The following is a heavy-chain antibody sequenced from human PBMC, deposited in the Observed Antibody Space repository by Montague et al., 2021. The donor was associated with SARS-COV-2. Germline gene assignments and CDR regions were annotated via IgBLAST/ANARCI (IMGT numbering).Heavy chain of an antibody. CDR3: ARAPCVGDCNSLAIWFDP. CDR1: GYSISSGYF. CDR2: IYHAGYI. V-gene: IGHV4-38-2*02. D-gene: IGHD2-21*02. J-gene: IGHJ5*02. Sequence: SETLSLTCTVFGYSISSGYFWAWLRQPPGKGLEWIGSIYHAGYIHYNPSLKSRVSISSDTSRNQISLRVADVAAADTAVYYCARAPCVGDCNSLAIWFDPWGQGTLVSVSS.